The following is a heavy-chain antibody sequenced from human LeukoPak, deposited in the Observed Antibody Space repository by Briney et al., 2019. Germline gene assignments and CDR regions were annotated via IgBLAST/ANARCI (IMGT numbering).Heavy chain of an antibody. CDR2: INSDGSST. V-gene: IGHV3-74*01. Sequence: GGSLRLSCAASGFTFSSYWMHWVRQAPGKGLVWVSRINSDGSSTSYADSVKGRFTISRDNAKNTLYLQMNSLRAEDTALYFCGKDPNGDYVGAFDFWGPGTMVTVSS. J-gene: IGHJ3*01. CDR1: GFTFSSYW. CDR3: GKDPNGDYVGAFDF. D-gene: IGHD4-17*01.